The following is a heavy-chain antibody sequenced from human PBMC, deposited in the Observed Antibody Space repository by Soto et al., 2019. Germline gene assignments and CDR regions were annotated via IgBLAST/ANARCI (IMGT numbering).Heavy chain of an antibody. D-gene: IGHD2-2*01. V-gene: IGHV3-9*01. J-gene: IGHJ6*03. CDR3: AKVFCSSAICPTYSYMDV. Sequence: EVQLVESGGGLVQPGRSLRLSCAASGFSFDEYAMHWVRQAPGKGLEWVSGISWNSGTMGYGDSVRGRITISRDNAKNSLYLQMNSLRAEDTALYYCAKVFCSSAICPTYSYMDVWGKGTTVTVSS. CDR2: ISWNSGTM. CDR1: GFSFDEYA.